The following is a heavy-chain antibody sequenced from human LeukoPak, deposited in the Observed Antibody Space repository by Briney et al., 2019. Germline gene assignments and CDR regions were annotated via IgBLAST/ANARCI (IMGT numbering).Heavy chain of an antibody. CDR3: AMTISGGRGYYFDY. V-gene: IGHV3-7*01. J-gene: IGHJ4*02. CDR1: GFTFSNYW. CDR2: IKQDGTEK. Sequence: GGSLRLSCAASGFTFSNYWMSWVRQAPGKGLEWVAHIKQDGTEKYYVDSVKGRFTISRDNAKNSLFLQMNSLRAEDTAVYYCAMTISGGRGYYFDYWGQGTLVTVSS. D-gene: IGHD2-15*01.